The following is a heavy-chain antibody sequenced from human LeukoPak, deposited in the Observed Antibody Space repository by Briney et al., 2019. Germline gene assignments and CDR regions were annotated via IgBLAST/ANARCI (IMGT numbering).Heavy chain of an antibody. CDR2: IYHSGST. CDR3: ARVGVENIVVVTARVDY. Sequence: SETRFPTSPLYGYSLTRGYFWGWIPQPPGKGVGGVWRIYHSGSTYYNPSLKSRVTISVDTSKNQFSLKLSSVTAADTAVYYCARVGVENIVVVTARVDYWGQGTLVTVSS. CDR1: GYSLTRGYF. V-gene: IGHV4-38-2*02. J-gene: IGHJ4*02. D-gene: IGHD2-21*02.